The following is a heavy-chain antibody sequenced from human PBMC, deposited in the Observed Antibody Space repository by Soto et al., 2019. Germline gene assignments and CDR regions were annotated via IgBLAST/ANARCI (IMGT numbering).Heavy chain of an antibody. Sequence: ECLTMSCRVFGESFGSYWIALVRQVPGKGLEWMGIFYPDDSDTRYSPSFQGQVTISADESIRTAYLHWSSLKASDTAIYYCARGGYYDYLHTGFDPWGQGTPVTVSS. CDR3: ARGGYYDYLHTGFDP. D-gene: IGHD3-3*01. V-gene: IGHV5-51*01. J-gene: IGHJ5*02. CDR2: FYPDDSDT. CDR1: GESFGSYW.